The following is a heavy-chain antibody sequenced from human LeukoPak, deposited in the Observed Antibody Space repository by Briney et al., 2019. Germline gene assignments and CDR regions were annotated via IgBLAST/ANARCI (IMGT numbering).Heavy chain of an antibody. CDR3: ARLNGGN. V-gene: IGHV4-59*08. J-gene: IGHJ4*02. D-gene: IGHD4-23*01. CDR1: GGSISSYY. CDR2: VDYSGST. Sequence: SETLSLTCTVSGGSISSYYWSWIRRPPGKGLEWLGYVDYSGSTAYNPSLNGRVAISPDTSKNQSSLKLRSVTAADTAVYYCARLNGGNWGPGILVTVSS.